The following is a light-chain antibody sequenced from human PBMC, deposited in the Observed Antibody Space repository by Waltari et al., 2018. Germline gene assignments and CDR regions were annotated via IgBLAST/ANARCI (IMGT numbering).Light chain of an antibody. V-gene: IGKV1-5*03. CDR1: ESINSW. J-gene: IGKJ3*01. CDR3: QQYNNYPLG. CDR2: KAS. Sequence: DIKMTQSPSTLSASVGDRLTITCRASESINSWLAWDQQKPGKAPKLLIYKASSLESGVPSRFSGSGSGTEFTLTISSLQPDDFATYFCQQYNNYPLGFGPGTKVDIK.